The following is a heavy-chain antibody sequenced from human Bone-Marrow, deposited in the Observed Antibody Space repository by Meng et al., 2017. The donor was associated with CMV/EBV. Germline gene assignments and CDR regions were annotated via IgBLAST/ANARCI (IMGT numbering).Heavy chain of an antibody. Sequence: ASVKVSCKASGYTFTAYYIHWVRQAPGQGLKWLGWVNPDSGGTKHAQKFQGRVTMTRDTSISTAYMELSRLRSDDTAVYYCASGFGLPAATWFDPWGQGTLVTVSS. CDR3: ASGFGLPAATWFDP. V-gene: IGHV1-2*02. D-gene: IGHD2-2*01. CDR1: GYTFTAYY. J-gene: IGHJ5*02. CDR2: VNPDSGGT.